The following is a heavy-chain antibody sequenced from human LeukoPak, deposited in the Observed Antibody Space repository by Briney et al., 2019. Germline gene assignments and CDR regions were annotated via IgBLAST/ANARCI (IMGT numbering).Heavy chain of an antibody. D-gene: IGHD1-14*01. Sequence: SGGSLRLSCAASGFDFSSYVVSWVRQAPGKGLEWVSAITGSGGSTYYADSVEGRFTVSRDSPRNTLYLQMNSLRAEDTAVYYCGKDEQGFGMQTSHWGQGTLVTVSP. J-gene: IGHJ4*02. CDR3: GKDEQGFGMQTSH. V-gene: IGHV3-23*01. CDR1: GFDFSSYV. CDR2: ITGSGGST.